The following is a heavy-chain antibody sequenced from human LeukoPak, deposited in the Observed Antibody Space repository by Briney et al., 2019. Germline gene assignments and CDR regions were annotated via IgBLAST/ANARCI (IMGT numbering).Heavy chain of an antibody. D-gene: IGHD5-18*01. V-gene: IGHV5-51*01. CDR3: ARRRVGYSYGEFDY. CDR1: GYSFTTYW. Sequence: PGESLKISCKGSGYSFTTYWIGWVRQMPGKGLEWMGIINPGDSDTRYSPSFQGQVTISADKSISTTYLQWTSLKASDTAMYYCARRRVGYSYGEFDYWGQGTLVTVCS. CDR2: INPGDSDT. J-gene: IGHJ4*02.